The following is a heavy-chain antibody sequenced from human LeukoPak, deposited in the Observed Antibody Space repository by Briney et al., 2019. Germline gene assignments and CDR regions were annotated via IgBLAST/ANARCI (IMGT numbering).Heavy chain of an antibody. D-gene: IGHD3-9*01. Sequence: GASVKVSCKASGYRFTSYGISWVPQAPGQGLEWMGWISAYNGNTNYAQKLQGRVTMTTDTSTSTAYMELRSLRSDDTAVYYCARGGDGDILTGLVFDYWGQGTLVTVSS. CDR3: ARGGDGDILTGLVFDY. CDR1: GYRFTSYG. V-gene: IGHV1-18*01. CDR2: ISAYNGNT. J-gene: IGHJ4*02.